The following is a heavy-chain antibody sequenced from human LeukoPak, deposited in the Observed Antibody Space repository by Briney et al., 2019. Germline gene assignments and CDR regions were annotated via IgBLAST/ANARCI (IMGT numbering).Heavy chain of an antibody. J-gene: IGHJ4*02. Sequence: ASVKISCKVSGYTFTDYYMHWVQQAPGKGLEWMGLVDPEDGETIYAEKFQGRVTITADTSTDTAYMELSSPRSEDTAVYYCATVDYYDSSGLDYWGQGTLVTVSS. CDR3: ATVDYYDSSGLDY. D-gene: IGHD3-22*01. CDR1: GYTFTDYY. CDR2: VDPEDGET. V-gene: IGHV1-69-2*01.